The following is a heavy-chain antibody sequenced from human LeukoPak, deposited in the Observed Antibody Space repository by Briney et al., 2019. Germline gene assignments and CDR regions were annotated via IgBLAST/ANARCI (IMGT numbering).Heavy chain of an antibody. J-gene: IGHJ6*02. CDR3: ARLTMVPGVLSGMDV. V-gene: IGHV4-59*08. D-gene: IGHD3-10*01. CDR1: GGSISSYY. Sequence: SETLSLTCTVSGGSISSYYWSWIRQPPGKGREWIGYIYYRESTNYNRSLKSRVPISVDTSKTQFSLKLSCVTAADTAVYYCARLTMVPGVLSGMDVWGQGTTVTVSS. CDR2: IYYREST.